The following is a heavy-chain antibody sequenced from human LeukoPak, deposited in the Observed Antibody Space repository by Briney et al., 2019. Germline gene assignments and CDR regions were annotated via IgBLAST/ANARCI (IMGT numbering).Heavy chain of an antibody. CDR1: GGSISSYY. J-gene: IGHJ5*02. CDR2: IYYSGST. V-gene: IGHV4-59*01. CDR3: ASSRGYYVDRFDP. D-gene: IGHD3-22*01. Sequence: SETLSLTCTVSGGSISSYYWSWIRQPPGKGLEWIGYIYYSGSTNYNPSLKSRVTISVDTSKNQFSLKLSSVTAADTAVYYCASSRGYYVDRFDPWGQGTLVTVSS.